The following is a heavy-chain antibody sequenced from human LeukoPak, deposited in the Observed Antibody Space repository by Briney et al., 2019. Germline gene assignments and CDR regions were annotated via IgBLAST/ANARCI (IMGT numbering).Heavy chain of an antibody. D-gene: IGHD3-10*01. Sequence: SETLSLTCAVYGGSFSGYYWSWIRQPPGKGLEWIGEINHSGSTNYNPSLKIRVTIFVDTSKNQFSLKLNSVTAADTAVYYCARSQATTMVSDYWGQGTLVTVSS. CDR1: GGSFSGYY. J-gene: IGHJ4*02. CDR3: ARSQATTMVSDY. CDR2: INHSGST. V-gene: IGHV4-34*01.